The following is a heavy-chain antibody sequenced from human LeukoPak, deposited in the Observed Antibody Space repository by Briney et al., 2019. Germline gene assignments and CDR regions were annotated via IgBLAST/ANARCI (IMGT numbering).Heavy chain of an antibody. CDR3: ARGVATVSFDY. D-gene: IGHD5-12*01. Sequence: GASVKVSCKASGYTFTGYYIHWMLQAPGQGLEWMGIINPSGGSTSYAQKFQGRVTMTRDTSTSTVYMELSSLRSEDTAVYYCARGVATVSFDYWGQGTLVTVSS. V-gene: IGHV1-46*01. CDR1: GYTFTGYY. CDR2: INPSGGST. J-gene: IGHJ4*02.